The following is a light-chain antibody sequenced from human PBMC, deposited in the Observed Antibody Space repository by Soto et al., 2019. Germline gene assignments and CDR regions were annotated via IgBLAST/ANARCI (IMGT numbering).Light chain of an antibody. J-gene: IGKJ1*01. CDR3: LQDYNHPWT. V-gene: IGKV1-6*01. CDR2: AAS. Sequence: AIQMTQSPSSLSASVGDRVTITCRASQDISNDLGWYQEKPGQAPKLLIYAASNLQSGVPSRFSGSGSGTDFTLTIRSLQPEDFATYYCLQDYNHPWTFGQGTKVEI. CDR1: QDISND.